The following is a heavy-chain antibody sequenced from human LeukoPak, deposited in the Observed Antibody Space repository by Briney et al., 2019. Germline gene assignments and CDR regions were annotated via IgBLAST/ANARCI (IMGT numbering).Heavy chain of an antibody. J-gene: IGHJ6*04. CDR1: GGTFSSYA. D-gene: IGHD6-13*01. V-gene: IGHV1-69*01. Sequence: GASEPVSCKASGGTFSSYAISWVRQAPGQGLEWMGGIIPIFGTANYAQKFQGRVTITADESTSTAYMELSSLRSEDTAVYYCARSVRQQPVPGGYYYGMDVWGKGTTVTVSS. CDR3: ARSVRQQPVPGGYYYGMDV. CDR2: IIPIFGTA.